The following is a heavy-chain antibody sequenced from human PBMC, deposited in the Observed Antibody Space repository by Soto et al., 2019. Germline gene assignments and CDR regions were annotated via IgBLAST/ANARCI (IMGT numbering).Heavy chain of an antibody. CDR3: AGPYGSGSYGAGYYYGMDV. Sequence: GGSLRLSCAASGFTVSSNYMSWVRQAPGKGLEWVSVIYSGGSTYYADSVKGRFTISRDNSKNTLYLQVNSLRAEDTAVYYCAGPYGSGSYGAGYYYGMDVWGQGTTVTVSS. J-gene: IGHJ6*02. V-gene: IGHV3-53*01. D-gene: IGHD3-10*01. CDR1: GFTVSSNY. CDR2: IYSGGST.